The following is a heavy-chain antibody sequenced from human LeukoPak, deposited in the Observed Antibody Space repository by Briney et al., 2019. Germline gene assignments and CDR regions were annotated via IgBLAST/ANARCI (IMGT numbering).Heavy chain of an antibody. CDR2: ISAYNGNT. Sequence: ASVKVYCKASGYTFTSYGISWVRQAPGQGLEWMGWISAYNGNTNYAQKLQGRVTMTTDTSTSTAYMELRSLRSDDTAVYYCARVPPPHYDILTGYSYNYFDYWGQGTLVTVSS. CDR1: GYTFTSYG. J-gene: IGHJ4*02. V-gene: IGHV1-18*01. D-gene: IGHD3-9*01. CDR3: ARVPPPHYDILTGYSYNYFDY.